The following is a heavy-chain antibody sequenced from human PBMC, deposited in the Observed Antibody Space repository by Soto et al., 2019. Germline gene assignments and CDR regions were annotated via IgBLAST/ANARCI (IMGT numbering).Heavy chain of an antibody. Sequence: QVQLVESGGGVVQPGRSLRLSCAASGFTFSSYAMHWVRQAPGKGLEWVAVISYDGSNKYYADSVKGRFTISRDNSKNTLYLQMNSLRAEDTAVYYCAPAVAGTGSPFDYWGQGTLVTVSS. V-gene: IGHV3-30-3*01. CDR2: ISYDGSNK. J-gene: IGHJ4*02. CDR1: GFTFSSYA. CDR3: APAVAGTGSPFDY. D-gene: IGHD6-19*01.